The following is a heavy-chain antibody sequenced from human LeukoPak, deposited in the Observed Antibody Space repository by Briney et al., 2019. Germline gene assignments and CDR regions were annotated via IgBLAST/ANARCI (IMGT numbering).Heavy chain of an antibody. CDR2: IYYTGST. Sequence: PSETLSLTGTVSGGSISSYYWSWIRQPPGQGLEWIGYIYYTGSTNYNPSLKSRVTISVDASKNQFSLKLSSVTAADTAVYYCARGNSGSYYGFDYWGQGTLVTASS. D-gene: IGHD1-26*01. CDR3: ARGNSGSYYGFDY. CDR1: GGSISSYY. J-gene: IGHJ4*02. V-gene: IGHV4-59*01.